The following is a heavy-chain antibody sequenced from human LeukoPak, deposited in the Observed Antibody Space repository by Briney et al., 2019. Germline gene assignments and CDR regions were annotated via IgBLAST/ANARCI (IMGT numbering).Heavy chain of an antibody. D-gene: IGHD2-15*01. CDR1: GFTFSSYE. Sequence: GGSLRLSCAASGFTFSSYEMNWVRQAPGKGLEWVSYISSSGSTIYYADSVKGRFTISRDNSKNTLYLQMNSLRAEDTAVYYCAKKLVAPLPLGASALDYWGQGTLVTVSS. CDR3: AKKLVAPLPLGASALDY. V-gene: IGHV3-48*03. J-gene: IGHJ4*02. CDR2: ISSSGSTI.